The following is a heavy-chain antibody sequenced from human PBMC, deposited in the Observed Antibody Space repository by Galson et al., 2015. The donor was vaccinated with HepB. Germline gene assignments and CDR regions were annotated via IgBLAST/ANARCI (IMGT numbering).Heavy chain of an antibody. V-gene: IGHV3-13*05. J-gene: IGHJ6*02. CDR3: ARGSGSYPYYYYGMDV. CDR2: IGTAGDP. CDR1: GFTFSSYD. D-gene: IGHD3-10*01. Sequence: SLRLSCAASGFTFSSYDMHWVRQATGKGLEWVSAIGTAGDPYYPGSVKGRFTISRENAKNSLYLQMNSLRAGDTAVYYCARGSGSYPYYYYGMDVWGQGTTVTVSS.